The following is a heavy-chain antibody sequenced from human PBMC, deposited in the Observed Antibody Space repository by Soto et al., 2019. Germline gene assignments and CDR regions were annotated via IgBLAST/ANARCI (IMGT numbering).Heavy chain of an antibody. J-gene: IGHJ4*02. CDR2: ISYTGST. CDR3: ARPNDYWNGYGPFDY. Sequence: QVQLQASGPGLVKPSQTLSLTCAVSGRSISSVGYYWSWVRQHPGKGLEWIGSISYTGSTYYNPSLENRLSTSLDTSGNRFSLRLNSVTAADTAIYYCARPNDYWNGYGPFDYWGQGSLVSVSS. D-gene: IGHD3-3*01. V-gene: IGHV4-31*11. CDR1: GRSISSVGYY.